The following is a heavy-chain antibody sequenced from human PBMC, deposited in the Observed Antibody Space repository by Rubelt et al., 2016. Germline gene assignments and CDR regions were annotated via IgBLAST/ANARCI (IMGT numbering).Heavy chain of an antibody. V-gene: IGHV4-34*01. D-gene: IGHD6-13*01. CDR3: ARDRAIAAGGFDY. CDR2: INHSGST. J-gene: IGHJ4*02. CDR1: GGSFSGYY. Sequence: QVQLQQWGAGLLKPSEALSLTCAVYGGSFSGYYWSWIRQPPGKGLEWIGEINHSGSTNYNPSLKSRVTISVDTSKNQCCLKLSSVTAADTAVYYCARDRAIAAGGFDYWGQGTLVTVSS.